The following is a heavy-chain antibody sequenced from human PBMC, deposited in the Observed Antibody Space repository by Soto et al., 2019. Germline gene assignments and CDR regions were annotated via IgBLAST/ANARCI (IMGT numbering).Heavy chain of an antibody. CDR1: GFTFSSYW. V-gene: IGHV3-74*01. CDR3: VREYSSSRYFDY. D-gene: IGHD6-6*01. Sequence: GGSLRLSCAVSGFTFSSYWMHWARQAPGKGLVWVSRINSDGSATNYADSVKGRFTISRDNAKNTLYLQMNSLRAEDTAVYYCVREYSSSRYFDYWGQGTLVTVSS. CDR2: INSDGSAT. J-gene: IGHJ4*02.